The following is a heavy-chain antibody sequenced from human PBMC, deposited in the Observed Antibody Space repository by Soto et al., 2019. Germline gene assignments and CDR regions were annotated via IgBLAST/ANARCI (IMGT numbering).Heavy chain of an antibody. CDR2: IYYSGST. V-gene: IGHV4-61*01. J-gene: IGHJ3*02. D-gene: IGHD2-15*01. Sequence: QVQLQESGPGLVKPSETLSLTCTVSGGSVSSGSYYWSWIRQPPGKGLEWIGYIYYSGSTNYNPSLKSRVSISVDTSKNQFALKLSSVTAADTAVYYCARVRQRYCSGGSCYSDAFDIWGQGTMVTVSS. CDR3: ARVRQRYCSGGSCYSDAFDI. CDR1: GGSVSSGSYY.